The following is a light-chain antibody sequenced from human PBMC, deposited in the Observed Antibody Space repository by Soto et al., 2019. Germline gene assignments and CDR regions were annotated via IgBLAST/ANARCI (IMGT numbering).Light chain of an antibody. Sequence: EIVMTQSPATLSVSPGERATLSCRASQSVGGNLAWYQQRPGRAPRLLIYDASTRATDIPARFSGSGSGTDFTLTISSLQSEDFALYYCQQYNNLPLYTFGQGTKLEIK. V-gene: IGKV3-15*01. J-gene: IGKJ2*01. CDR1: QSVGGN. CDR2: DAS. CDR3: QQYNNLPLYT.